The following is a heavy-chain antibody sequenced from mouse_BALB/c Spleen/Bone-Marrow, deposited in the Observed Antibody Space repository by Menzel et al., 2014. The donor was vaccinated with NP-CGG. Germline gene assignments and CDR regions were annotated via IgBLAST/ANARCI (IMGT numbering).Heavy chain of an antibody. V-gene: IGHV1-80*01. CDR2: IYPGDDDT. CDR3: ARGGISIDY. J-gene: IGHJ2*01. CDR1: GYAFSIYW. Sequence: VQGVESGAELVRPGSSVKISCKASGYAFSIYWMNWEKQRPGQGLEWIGQIYPGDDDTDYNGKFKGKATLTADRSSSTAYMQLNSLTSEDSAVYFCARGGISIDYWGQGTTLTVSS.